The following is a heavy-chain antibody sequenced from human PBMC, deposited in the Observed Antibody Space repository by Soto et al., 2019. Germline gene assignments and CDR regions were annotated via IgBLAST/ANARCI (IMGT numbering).Heavy chain of an antibody. CDR2: ISHDSSKK. Sequence: QVQLVESGGGVVQPGRSLRLSCAGSGFPFSSYVMHWVRQAPGKGLEWVAVISHDSSKKYYTDSVKGRFTISRDNSKNTMYLQMNSLRVEDTAMYYWATDRAGTNYYGMDVWGQGSTVTVS. D-gene: IGHD1-1*01. J-gene: IGHJ6*02. CDR3: ATDRAGTNYYGMDV. CDR1: GFPFSSYV. V-gene: IGHV3-30-3*01.